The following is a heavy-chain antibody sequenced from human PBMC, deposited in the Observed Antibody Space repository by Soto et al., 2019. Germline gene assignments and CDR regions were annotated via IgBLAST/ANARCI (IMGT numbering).Heavy chain of an antibody. CDR3: ARGPTVTTIAY. CDR2: INHSGST. CDR1: GGSFSGYY. D-gene: IGHD4-4*01. Sequence: SETLSLTCAVYGGSFSGYYWSWIRQPPGKGLEWIGEINHSGSTNYNPSLKSRVTISVDTSKNQFSLKLSSVTAADTAVYYCARGPTVTTIAYWGQGTLVTVSS. V-gene: IGHV4-34*01. J-gene: IGHJ4*02.